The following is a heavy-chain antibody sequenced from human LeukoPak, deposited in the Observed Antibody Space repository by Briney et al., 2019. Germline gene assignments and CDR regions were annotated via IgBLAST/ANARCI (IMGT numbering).Heavy chain of an antibody. CDR3: STSSSVTHTRGP. Sequence: ASVKVSCKASGYGFSDVYFNWVRQAPGQGLEWMGWINPHSGATNYAQRVQGRVSMDASFDTAYMDLSRHTPDDTAGYYCSTSSSVTHTRGPWGEGTLVTVSS. V-gene: IGHV1-2*02. CDR1: GYGFSDVY. D-gene: IGHD5/OR15-5a*01. J-gene: IGHJ5*02. CDR2: INPHSGAT.